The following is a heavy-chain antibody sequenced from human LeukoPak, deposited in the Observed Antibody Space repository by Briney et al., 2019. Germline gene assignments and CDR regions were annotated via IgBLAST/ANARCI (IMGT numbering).Heavy chain of an antibody. D-gene: IGHD3-10*01. J-gene: IGHJ4*02. CDR1: GFSFSSYA. CDR2: ISGSGGST. V-gene: IGHV3-23*01. CDR3: ARRFYYGSGSYRY. Sequence: GGSLRLSCAASGFSFSSYAMSCVRQAPGKGLEWGSAISGSGGSTYYADSLKGRFTISRDNSKNTLYLQMNSLRAEDTALYYCARRFYYGSGSYRYWGQGTLVTVSS.